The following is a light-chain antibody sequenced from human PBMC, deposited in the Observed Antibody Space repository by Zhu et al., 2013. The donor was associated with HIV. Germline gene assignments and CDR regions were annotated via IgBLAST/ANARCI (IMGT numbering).Light chain of an antibody. V-gene: IGKV1D-13*01. CDR1: QGIGRA. Sequence: AIQLTRSPTSLYASVGDRVTITCRASQGIGRALAWYQQKPGKAPNLLIYDASTLESGVPSRFSGSGSGTDFTLTFSSLQPEDFATYYCQQYNNYPLTFGGGTKVEIK. J-gene: IGKJ4*01. CDR3: QQYNNYPLT. CDR2: DAS.